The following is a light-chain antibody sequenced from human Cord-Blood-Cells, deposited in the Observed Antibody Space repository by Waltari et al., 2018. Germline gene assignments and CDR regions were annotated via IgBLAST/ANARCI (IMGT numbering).Light chain of an antibody. CDR3: NSYTSSSTVV. CDR2: DVS. J-gene: IGLJ2*01. CDR1: SSDVGGYNY. Sequence: QSALTQPASVSGSPGQSITISCTGTSSDVGGYNYVSWYQQHPGKAPKPMIYDVSNRPSGVSKRFSGSKSGNTASLTISGLQAEDEADYYCNSYTSSSTVVFGGGTKLTVL. V-gene: IGLV2-14*01.